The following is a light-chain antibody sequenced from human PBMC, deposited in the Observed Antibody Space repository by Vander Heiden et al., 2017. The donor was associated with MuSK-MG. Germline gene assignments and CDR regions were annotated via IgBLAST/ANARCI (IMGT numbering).Light chain of an antibody. CDR2: AAS. CDR3: QQSYSTPVT. Sequence: DIQMTQSPSSLSASLGDRVSISCRSTQTISTFLNWYRQKPGKAPQLLISAASTLHTGVPARFSGTGSGTDFTLTISSLQPDDSALYYCQQSYSTPVTFGPGTRV. J-gene: IGKJ3*01. V-gene: IGKV1-39*01. CDR1: QTISTF.